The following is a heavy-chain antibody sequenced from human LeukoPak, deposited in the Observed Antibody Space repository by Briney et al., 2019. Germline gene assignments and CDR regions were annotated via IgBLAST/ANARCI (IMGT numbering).Heavy chain of an antibody. CDR3: ASADQLRFLDV. CDR1: GYTFTSYY. D-gene: IGHD3-3*01. Sequence: ASVKVSCKASGYTFTSYYMHWVRQAPGQGLEWMGIINPSGGSTSYAQKFQGRVTMTRDTSISTAYMELSRLRSDDTAVYYCASADQLRFLDVWGQGTTVTVSS. J-gene: IGHJ6*02. CDR2: INPSGGST. V-gene: IGHV1-46*01.